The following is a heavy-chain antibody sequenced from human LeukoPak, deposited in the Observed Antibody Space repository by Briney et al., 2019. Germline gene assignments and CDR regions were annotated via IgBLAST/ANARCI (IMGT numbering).Heavy chain of an antibody. CDR1: GITFNKYG. CDR3: AKDPNGDYIGTFDI. Sequence: GGSLRLSCAASGITFNKYGMGWVRQAPGKGLEWVATVLGSGVPTYYAGSVQGRFTNSRDNSKNTLYLQMNSLRAEDTAKYYCAKDPNGDYIGTFDIWGQGTMVIVS. V-gene: IGHV3-23*01. CDR2: VLGSGVPT. J-gene: IGHJ3*02. D-gene: IGHD4-17*01.